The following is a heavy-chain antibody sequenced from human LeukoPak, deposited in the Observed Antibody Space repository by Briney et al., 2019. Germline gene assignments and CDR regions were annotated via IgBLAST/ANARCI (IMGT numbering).Heavy chain of an antibody. J-gene: IGHJ4*02. CDR1: GYSISSGYY. CDR3: ASRPRGGGYSSGWYFDY. V-gene: IGHV4-38-2*02. D-gene: IGHD6-19*01. Sequence: ASETLSLTCTVSGYSISSGYYWGWIRQPPGKGLEWIGSIYHSGSTYYNPSLKSRVTISVDTSKNQFSLKLSSVTAADTAVYYCASRPRGGGYSSGWYFDYWGQGTLVTVSS. CDR2: IYHSGST.